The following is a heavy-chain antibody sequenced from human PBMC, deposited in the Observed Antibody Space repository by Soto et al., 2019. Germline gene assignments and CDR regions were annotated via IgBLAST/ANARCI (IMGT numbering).Heavy chain of an antibody. V-gene: IGHV4-61*01. CDR3: ARLQCDHVWCGSVPMDV. J-gene: IGHJ6*02. D-gene: IGHD2-21*01. Sequence: SETLSLTCTVSGGSVSSGRYQWSWIRQSPGKGLEWIGYIYYTGTTNYNPSLKSRVTISEDTSKNQFSLKITSVTAAATALYFCARLQCDHVWCGSVPMDVWGQGTSVTVSS. CDR1: GGSVSSGRYQ. CDR2: IYYTGTT.